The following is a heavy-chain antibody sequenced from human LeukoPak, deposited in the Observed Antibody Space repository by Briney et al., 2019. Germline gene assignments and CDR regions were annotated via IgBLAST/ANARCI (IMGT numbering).Heavy chain of an antibody. J-gene: IGHJ4*02. CDR1: GGSISSGDYY. V-gene: IGHV4-30-4*08. D-gene: IGHD2-2*01. Sequence: PSQTLSLTCTVSGGSISSGDYYWSWIRQPPGKGLEWIGYIYYSGSTYYNPPLKSRVTISVDTSKNQFSLKLSSVTAADTAVYYCAREKDIVVVPAALLGGPRVDYWGQGTLVTVSS. CDR3: AREKDIVVVPAALLGGPRVDY. CDR2: IYYSGST.